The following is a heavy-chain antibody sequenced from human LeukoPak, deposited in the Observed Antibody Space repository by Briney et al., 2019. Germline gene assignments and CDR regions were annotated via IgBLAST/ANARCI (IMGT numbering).Heavy chain of an antibody. CDR2: ISAYNGNT. V-gene: IGHV1-18*01. CDR3: ARVDYYDSSGYYIYYYYYMDV. CDR1: VYTFTSYG. J-gene: IGHJ6*03. D-gene: IGHD3-22*01. Sequence: ASVKVSFKASVYTFTSYGISWVRQAPGQGREGMGWISAYNGNTNYAQKLQGGVTMTTDTSTSTAYKEPRSVRSDDTAVYYCARVDYYDSSGYYIYYYYYMDVWGKGTTVTISS.